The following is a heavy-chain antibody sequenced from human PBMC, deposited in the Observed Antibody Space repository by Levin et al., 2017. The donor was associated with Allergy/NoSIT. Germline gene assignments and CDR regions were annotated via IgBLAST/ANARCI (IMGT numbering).Heavy chain of an antibody. D-gene: IGHD1-26*01. J-gene: IGHJ6*02. V-gene: IGHV3-9*01. CDR1: GFTFDDYA. Sequence: GGSLRLSCAASGFTFDDYAMHWVRQAPGKGLEWVSGISWNSGSIGYADSVKGRFTISRDNAKNSLYLQMNSLRAEDTALYYCARSGSYFWYYYGMDVWGQGTTVTVSS. CDR3: ARSGSYFWYYYGMDV. CDR2: ISWNSGSI.